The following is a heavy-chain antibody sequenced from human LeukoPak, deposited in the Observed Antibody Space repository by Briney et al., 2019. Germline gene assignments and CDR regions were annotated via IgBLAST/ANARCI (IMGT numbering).Heavy chain of an antibody. CDR3: ARGGYDSSQGGFDY. D-gene: IGHD3-22*01. J-gene: IGHJ4*02. CDR1: GYTFTSYD. CDR2: ISAYNGNT. V-gene: IGHV1-18*01. Sequence: GASVKVSCKASGYTFTSYDINWVRQAPGQGLEWMGWISAYNGNTNYAQKLQGRVTMTTDTSTSTAYMELRSLRSDDTAVYYCARGGYDSSQGGFDYWGQGTLVTVSS.